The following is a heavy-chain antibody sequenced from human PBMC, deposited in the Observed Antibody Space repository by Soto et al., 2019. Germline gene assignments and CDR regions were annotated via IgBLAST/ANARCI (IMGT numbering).Heavy chain of an antibody. Sequence: SETLSLTCTVSGGSISSYYWSWIRQPPGKGLEWIGYMHNSGSTKYNPSLKSRVTISADTSKNQFSLKLSSVTAADSAVYYCARGRYDFWSGYFATIDYWGQGILVTVSS. CDR1: GGSISSYY. V-gene: IGHV4-59*08. CDR3: ARGRYDFWSGYFATIDY. D-gene: IGHD3-3*01. J-gene: IGHJ4*02. CDR2: MHNSGST.